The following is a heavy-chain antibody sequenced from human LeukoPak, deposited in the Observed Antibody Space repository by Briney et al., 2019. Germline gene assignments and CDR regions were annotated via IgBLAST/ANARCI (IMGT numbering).Heavy chain of an antibody. CDR3: AREPRTAPRFDY. V-gene: IGHV1-69*13. Sequence: SVKVSCKASGGTFSSYAISWVRQAPGQGLEWMGGIIPIFGTANYAQKFQGRVTITADESTSTAYMELSSLRSEDTAVYYCAREPRTAPRFDYWGQGTLVTVSS. D-gene: IGHD2-21*02. CDR1: GGTFSSYA. J-gene: IGHJ4*02. CDR2: IIPIFGTA.